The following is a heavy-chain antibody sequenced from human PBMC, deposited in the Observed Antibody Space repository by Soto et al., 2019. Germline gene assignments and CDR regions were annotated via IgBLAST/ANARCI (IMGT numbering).Heavy chain of an antibody. CDR2: IKYSGTT. J-gene: IGHJ4*02. D-gene: IGHD1-1*01. V-gene: IGHV4-39*07. CDR3: AGSLLEEDF. CDR1: GGSISSSRCH. Sequence: SETLSLTCTVSGGSISSSRCHWGWIRQPPGKGLEWIASIKYSGTTDYNPSLNGRVTISVDMSKNQFSLRLSSVTAADTAVYYCAGSLLEEDFRGQGTLVTVSS.